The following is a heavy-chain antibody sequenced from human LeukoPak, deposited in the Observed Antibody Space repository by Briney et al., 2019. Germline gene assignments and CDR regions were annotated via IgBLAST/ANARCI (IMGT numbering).Heavy chain of an antibody. D-gene: IGHD4-17*01. CDR2: ISSSSSYI. V-gene: IGHV3-21*01. Sequence: GGSLRLSCAASGFTFSSYTMNWVRRAPGKGLEWVSSISSSSSYIYYADSVKGRFTISRDNAKNSLSLQMNSLRAEDTAVYYCARDPYNGYYGDDYYYYMDVWGKGTTVTISS. CDR1: GFTFSSYT. CDR3: ARDPYNGYYGDDYYYYMDV. J-gene: IGHJ6*03.